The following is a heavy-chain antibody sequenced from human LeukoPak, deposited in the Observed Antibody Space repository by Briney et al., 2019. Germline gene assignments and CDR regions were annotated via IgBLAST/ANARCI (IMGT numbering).Heavy chain of an antibody. D-gene: IGHD1-26*01. V-gene: IGHV3-49*04. CDR1: GFTFSSYA. CDR2: IRSKTYGGTT. Sequence: GGSLRLSCAASGFTFSSYAMSWVCQAPGEGLEWVGFIRSKTYGGTTEYAASVKGRFTISRDDSESIAYLQMNSLKTEDTGVYYCTRDPYYGGRYNRFDYWGQGTLVTVSS. J-gene: IGHJ4*02. CDR3: TRDPYYGGRYNRFDY.